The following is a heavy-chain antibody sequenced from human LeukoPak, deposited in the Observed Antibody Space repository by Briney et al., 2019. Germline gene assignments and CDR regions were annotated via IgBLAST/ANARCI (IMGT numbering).Heavy chain of an antibody. CDR2: ISSSGDTI. D-gene: IGHD2-8*01. Sequence: GGSLRLSCAASGFTFSDYYMSWIRQAPGKGLEWVSYISSSGDTIYYADSVKGRFTISRDNAKNSLFLQMNSLRAEDTAVYYCASVHYYGMEVWGQGTTVTVSS. CDR1: GFTFSDYY. CDR3: ASVHYYGMEV. J-gene: IGHJ6*02. V-gene: IGHV3-11*01.